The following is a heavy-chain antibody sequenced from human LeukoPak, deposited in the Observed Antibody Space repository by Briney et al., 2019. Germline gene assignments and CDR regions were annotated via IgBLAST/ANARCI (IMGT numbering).Heavy chain of an antibody. J-gene: IGHJ4*02. CDR2: ISGSGGRP. V-gene: IGHV3-23*01. Sequence: GGSLRLSCVASGFTFSSYAMSWVRQAPGKGLEWVSAISGSGGRPYYADSVKGRFTISRDNSKNTLYLQMNSLRAEDTAVYYCAKDGDRWLSNFDYWGQGTLVTVSS. D-gene: IGHD3-22*01. CDR1: GFTFSSYA. CDR3: AKDGDRWLSNFDY.